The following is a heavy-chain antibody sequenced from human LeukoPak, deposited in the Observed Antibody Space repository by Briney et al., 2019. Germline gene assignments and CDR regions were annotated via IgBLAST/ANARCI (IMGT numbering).Heavy chain of an antibody. D-gene: IGHD3-16*01. CDR1: GYSISSGYY. Sequence: SETLSLTCTVSGYSISSGYYWGWLRQPPGKGLGWIGSIYHSGSTYYNPSLKSRVTISVDTSKNQFSLKLRSVTATATAVYYCARDSMITFGGATYDYWGQGTLVTVSS. CDR3: ARDSMITFGGATYDY. V-gene: IGHV4-38-2*02. CDR2: IYHSGST. J-gene: IGHJ4*02.